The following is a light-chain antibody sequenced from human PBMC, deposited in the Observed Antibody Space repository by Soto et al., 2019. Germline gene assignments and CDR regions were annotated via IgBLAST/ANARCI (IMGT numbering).Light chain of an antibody. V-gene: IGKV3-15*01. CDR2: GAS. CDR1: QSISRH. CDR3: QQFNTWPPVT. J-gene: IGKJ4*01. Sequence: EIVMTQSPATLSVSPGERATLSCRASQSISRHLAWYQQKPGQAPRLLIYGASTRATGIPARFSGSGSGTEFTLTISSLQSEDFAVYDCQQFNTWPPVTFGGGTKVEIK.